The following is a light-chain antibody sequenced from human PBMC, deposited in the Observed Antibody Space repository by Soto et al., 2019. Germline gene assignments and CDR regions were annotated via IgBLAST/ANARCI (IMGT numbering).Light chain of an antibody. CDR3: QYYNNYCWT. Sequence: DIQLTQSPSTLSASVGDRVTITCRASQSISSWLAWYQQKPGKAPKFLIYKTSNLESGVPSRFSGSGSGTEFTLTIISLQPDDFATYYCQYYNNYCWTFGQGTKVESK. J-gene: IGKJ1*01. CDR1: QSISSW. V-gene: IGKV1-5*03. CDR2: KTS.